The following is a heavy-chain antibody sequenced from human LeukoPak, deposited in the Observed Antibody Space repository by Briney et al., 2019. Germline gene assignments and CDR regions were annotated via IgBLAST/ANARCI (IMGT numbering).Heavy chain of an antibody. CDR3: AKSRYSYGYADY. CDR1: GFAFSTYT. J-gene: IGHJ4*02. Sequence: GGSLRLSCAASGFAFSTYTMSWVRQAPGKGLEWVSAISGNGGSRYYADSVKGRFTISRDNSKDTLYLQMNSLRAEDTAVYYCAKSRYSYGYADYWGQGTLVTVSS. D-gene: IGHD5-18*01. V-gene: IGHV3-23*01. CDR2: ISGNGGSR.